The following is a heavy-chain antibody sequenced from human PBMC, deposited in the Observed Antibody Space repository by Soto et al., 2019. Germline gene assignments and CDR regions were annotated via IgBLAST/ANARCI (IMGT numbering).Heavy chain of an antibody. CDR2: ITSSSTYI. CDR1: GFTFSSYT. CDR3: ARHQGYSYGFD. D-gene: IGHD5-18*01. Sequence: GGSLRLSCAASGFTFSSYTMNWVRQAPGKGLEWVSSITSSSTYIYYADSVEGRFTISRDNAKDSLYLQMNSLRAEDTAVYYCARHQGYSYGFDLGQGTLVTVSS. V-gene: IGHV3-21*01. J-gene: IGHJ4*02.